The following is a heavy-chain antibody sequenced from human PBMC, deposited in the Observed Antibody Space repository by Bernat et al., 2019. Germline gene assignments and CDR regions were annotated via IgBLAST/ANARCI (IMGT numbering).Heavy chain of an antibody. CDR3: ARDAVPPGMICDY. V-gene: IGHV3-7*04. CDR1: GFSFSDHW. J-gene: IGHJ4*02. Sequence: EVQLVESGGGLVQPGESLRLSCGASGFSFSDHWMNWVRQAPGKGLEWVADISPGGSEKYYVDSVEGRFTISRDSAKNSLYLQMNSLRTEDTAVYYCARDAVPPGMICDYWGQGALVTVSS. D-gene: IGHD3-16*01. CDR2: ISPGGSEK.